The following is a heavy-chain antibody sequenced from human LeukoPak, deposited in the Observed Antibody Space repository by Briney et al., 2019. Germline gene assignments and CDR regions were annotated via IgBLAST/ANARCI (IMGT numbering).Heavy chain of an antibody. CDR1: GFTFSSYG. CDR3: ASTPDGDYFLFY. D-gene: IGHD4-17*01. Sequence: PGGVLRLSCAASGFTFSSYGMHWVRQAPGKGLEWVAVIWYDGSNKYYADSVKGRFTISRDNSKNTLYLQMNSLRAEDTAVYYCASTPDGDYFLFYWGQGTLVTVSS. CDR2: IWYDGSNK. V-gene: IGHV3-33*08. J-gene: IGHJ4*02.